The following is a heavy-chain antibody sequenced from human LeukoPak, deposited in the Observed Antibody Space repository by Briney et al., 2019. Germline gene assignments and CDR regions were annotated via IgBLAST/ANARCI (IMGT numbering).Heavy chain of an antibody. Sequence: NPSDTLSLTCTVSGGSISSYHWSWIRQPPGKGLEWIRHIYYTGSTNYNPSLKSRVTISLDTSKNQFSLKLSSVTAADTAVYYCTRSLGVVIHGGMDIWGQGTTVTVSS. D-gene: IGHD3-3*01. CDR2: IYYTGST. CDR3: TRSLGVVIHGGMDI. CDR1: GGSISSYH. V-gene: IGHV4-59*07. J-gene: IGHJ6*02.